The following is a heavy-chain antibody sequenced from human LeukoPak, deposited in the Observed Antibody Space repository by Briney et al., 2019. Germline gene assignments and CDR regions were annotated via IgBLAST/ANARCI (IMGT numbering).Heavy chain of an antibody. CDR2: ISYDGRDK. J-gene: IGHJ6*03. CDR1: GLTFRSYA. V-gene: IGHV3-30*01. D-gene: IGHD2-15*01. CDR3: ARDRGETYIDYYMDV. Sequence: PGGSLRLSCSGFGLTFRSYAMHWVRQAPGKGLEWVAVISYDGRDKYYADSVKGRFTISRDNSKNTLYLQMNSLRADDTAVYYCARDRGETYIDYYMDVWGKGTTVTVSS.